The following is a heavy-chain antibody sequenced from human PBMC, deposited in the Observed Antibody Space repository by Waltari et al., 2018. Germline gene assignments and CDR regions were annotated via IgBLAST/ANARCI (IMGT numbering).Heavy chain of an antibody. Sequence: LVESGGAVVPAGRSLRLSCISPRSPFNNKIMHWFRQAPGKGLEWVSAMSFDGYSKYYADSVRGRFTISRDDSLKTVYLQLDSLRLEDTAIYYCAREGYTSGRAGNFDYWGQGTLVTVSS. CDR2: MSFDGYSK. CDR1: RSPFNNKI. V-gene: IGHV3-30-3*01. D-gene: IGHD2-15*01. CDR3: AREGYTSGRAGNFDY. J-gene: IGHJ4*02.